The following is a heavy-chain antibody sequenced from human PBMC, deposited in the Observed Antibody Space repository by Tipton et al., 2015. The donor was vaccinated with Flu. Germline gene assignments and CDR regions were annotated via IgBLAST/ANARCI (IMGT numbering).Heavy chain of an antibody. D-gene: IGHD3-10*02. J-gene: IGHJ4*02. Sequence: TLSLTCTVSSGSIRSTNYFCAWIRQPPGRGLELIGSIYPSGTTYYNPSLKSRVTILVDTSKSQFSLKLRSVTAADTAVYYCARLSYYDVDLKNFYFDYWGQGALVTVSS. V-gene: IGHV4-39*01. CDR1: SGSIRSTNYF. CDR2: IYPSGTT. CDR3: ARLSYYDVDLKNFYFDY.